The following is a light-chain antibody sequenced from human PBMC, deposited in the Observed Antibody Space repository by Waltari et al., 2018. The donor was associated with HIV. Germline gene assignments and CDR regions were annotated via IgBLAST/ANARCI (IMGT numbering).Light chain of an antibody. J-gene: IGKJ2*01. Sequence: DIQMTQSPSSLSASVGDRVTITCRASQSISSYLNWYQQKPGKAPKLMIYAASSLQSGVPSRCSGSGSVTDFTLTISSLQPVDFATYYCQQSYSTPYTFGQGTKLEIK. CDR3: QQSYSTPYT. V-gene: IGKV1-39*01. CDR2: AAS. CDR1: QSISSY.